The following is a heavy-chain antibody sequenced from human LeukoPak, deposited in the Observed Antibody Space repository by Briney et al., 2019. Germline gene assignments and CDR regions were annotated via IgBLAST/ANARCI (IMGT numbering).Heavy chain of an antibody. CDR1: GGSLRSNDYY. D-gene: IGHD1-26*01. Sequence: PSETLSLTCTVSGGSLRSNDYYWRFIRQPPGTGLERIVSISYSGVTYYNPSLKSRVTISVDKSKNQFSLKLSSVTAADTAVYYCAREGKVGATTGWFDPWGQGTLVTVSS. J-gene: IGHJ5*02. V-gene: IGHV4-39*07. CDR2: ISYSGVT. CDR3: AREGKVGATTGWFDP.